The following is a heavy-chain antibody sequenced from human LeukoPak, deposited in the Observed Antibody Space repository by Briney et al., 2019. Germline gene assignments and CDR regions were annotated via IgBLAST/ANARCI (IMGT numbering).Heavy chain of an antibody. D-gene: IGHD2-21*01. CDR3: ARDWYCGGDCYVPFDY. CDR1: GFTFDDYA. Sequence: GRSLRLSCAASGFTFDDYAMHWVRQAPGKGLEWVANIKQDGSEKYYVDSVKGRFTISRDNAKNSLYLQMNSLRAEDTAVYYCARDWYCGGDCYVPFDYWGQGTLVTVSS. J-gene: IGHJ4*02. V-gene: IGHV3-7*01. CDR2: IKQDGSEK.